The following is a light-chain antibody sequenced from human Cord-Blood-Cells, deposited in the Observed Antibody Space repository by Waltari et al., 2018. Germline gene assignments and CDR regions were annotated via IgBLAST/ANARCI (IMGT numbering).Light chain of an antibody. J-gene: IGKJ3*01. Sequence: AVSLGERATFNCKSSQSVLYSSNNKNYLAWYQQKPGQPPKLLIYWASTRESGVPDRFSGSGSGTDFTLTISSLQAEDVAVYYCQQYYSTPFTFGPGTKVDIK. V-gene: IGKV4-1*01. CDR2: WAS. CDR3: QQYYSTPFT. CDR1: QSVLYSSNNKNY.